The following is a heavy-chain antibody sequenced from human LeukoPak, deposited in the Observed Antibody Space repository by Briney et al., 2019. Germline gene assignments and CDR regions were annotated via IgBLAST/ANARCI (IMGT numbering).Heavy chain of an antibody. CDR2: IYYSGST. CDR1: GGSISSYY. V-gene: IGHV4-59*01. CDR3: ARGVRYFDWLLPYFFDY. D-gene: IGHD3-9*01. Sequence: SETLSLTCTVSGGSISSYYWSWIRQPPGKGLEWIGYIYYSGSTNYNPPLKSRVTISVDTSKNQFSLKLSSVTAADTAVYYCARGVRYFDWLLPYFFDYWGQGTLVTVSS. J-gene: IGHJ4*02.